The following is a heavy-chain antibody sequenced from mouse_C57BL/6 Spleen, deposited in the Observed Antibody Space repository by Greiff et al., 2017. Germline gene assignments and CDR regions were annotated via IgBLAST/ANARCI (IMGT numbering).Heavy chain of an antibody. D-gene: IGHD3-2*01. J-gene: IGHJ4*01. V-gene: IGHV1-59*01. CDR1: GYTFTSYW. Sequence: QVQLQQPGAELVRPGTSVKLSCKASGYTFTSYWMHWVKQRPGQGLEWIGVIDPSDSYTNYNQKLKGKATLTVDTSSRPAYMQLSSLTPEDSAVYYCARGERQLMDYWGQGTSVTVSS. CDR2: IDPSDSYT. CDR3: ARGERQLMDY.